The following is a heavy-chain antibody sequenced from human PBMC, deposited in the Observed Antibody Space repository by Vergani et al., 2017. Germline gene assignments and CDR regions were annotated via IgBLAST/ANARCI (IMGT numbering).Heavy chain of an antibody. J-gene: IGHJ6*02. V-gene: IGHV3-23*01. CDR2: ISGSGGST. D-gene: IGHD5-12*01. Sequence: EVQLLESGGDLVQPGGSLRLSCAASGFTFNHYAMNWVRQAPGKGLEWVSGISGSGGSTYYAGPVKGRFTISRDSSKNTLYLQMNSLSAGDRAVYYCAKAKPRNSGYDYLYYYHAMDVWCQGTTVTVSS. CDR3: AKAKPRNSGYDYLYYYHAMDV. CDR1: GFTFNHYA.